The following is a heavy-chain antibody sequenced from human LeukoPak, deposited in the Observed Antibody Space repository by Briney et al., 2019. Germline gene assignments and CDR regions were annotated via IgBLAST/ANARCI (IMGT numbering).Heavy chain of an antibody. CDR2: ISGSGGST. J-gene: IGHJ4*02. CDR1: GFTFSSYA. D-gene: IGHD2-15*01. Sequence: GGSLRLSCAASGFTFSSYAMSWVRQAPGKGLEWVSAISGSGGSTYYADSVKGRFTISRDNSKNTLYMQMNSLRTEDTAVYYCAKVKGGGIDYWGQGTLVTVSS. CDR3: AKVKGGGIDY. V-gene: IGHV3-23*01.